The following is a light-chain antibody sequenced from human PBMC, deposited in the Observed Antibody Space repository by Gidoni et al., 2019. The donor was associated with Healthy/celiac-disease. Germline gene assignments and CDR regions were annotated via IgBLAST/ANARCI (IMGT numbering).Light chain of an antibody. CDR1: QSISSY. J-gene: IGKJ3*01. Sequence: DIQMTHSPSSLSASVGDRVTITCRASQSISSYLNWYQQKPGKAPKLLIYAASSLQSGVPSRFSGSGSGTDFTLTISSLQPEDFATYYCQQSYSTPRMGFTFGPGTKVDIK. CDR3: QQSYSTPRMGFT. CDR2: AAS. V-gene: IGKV1-39*01.